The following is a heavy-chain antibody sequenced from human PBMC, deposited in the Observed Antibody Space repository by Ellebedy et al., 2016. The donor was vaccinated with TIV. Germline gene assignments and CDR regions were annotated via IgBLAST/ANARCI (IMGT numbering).Heavy chain of an antibody. D-gene: IGHD6-13*01. Sequence: GESLKISCAASGFTFTDAWMTWVRQGPGKGLEWVGRIKSNTVGETRDYAAPVKGRFPISMDDSKRTLFLQMNSLNAEDTAVYYCTTGSSRGYWGQGTLVTVSS. V-gene: IGHV3-15*01. J-gene: IGHJ4*02. CDR1: GFTFTDAW. CDR3: TTGSSRGY. CDR2: IKSNTVGETR.